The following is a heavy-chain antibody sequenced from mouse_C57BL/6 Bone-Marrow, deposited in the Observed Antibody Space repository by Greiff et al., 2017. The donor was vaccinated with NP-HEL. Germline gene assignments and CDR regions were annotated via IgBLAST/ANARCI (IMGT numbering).Heavy chain of an antibody. CDR3: VCSTTPIYYYAMDY. CDR1: GYTFTSYW. J-gene: IGHJ4*01. CDR2: IDPSDSYT. V-gene: IGHV1-59*01. D-gene: IGHD1-1*01. Sequence: QVQLQQPGAELVRPGTSVKLSCKASGYTFTSYWMHWVKQRPGQGLEWIGVIDPSDSYTNYNQKFKGKATLTVDTSSSTAYMQLSSLTSEDSAVYCCVCSTTPIYYYAMDYWGQGTSVTVSS.